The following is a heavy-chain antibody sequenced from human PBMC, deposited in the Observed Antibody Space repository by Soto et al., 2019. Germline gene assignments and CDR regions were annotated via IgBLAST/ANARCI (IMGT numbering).Heavy chain of an antibody. D-gene: IGHD3-10*01. Sequence: QVQLVQSGAEVKKPGASVKVSCKASGYIFTSYGISWVRQAPGEGREWMGWIRKYKGITNYAQKVQGRVTMTTDRSTSTAYMELRSLRSDDTAVYYCAESMGGSGTYVSWGQGTLVTVSS. CDR3: AESMGGSGTYVS. CDR1: GYIFTSYG. J-gene: IGHJ4*02. V-gene: IGHV1-18*01. CDR2: IRKYKGIT.